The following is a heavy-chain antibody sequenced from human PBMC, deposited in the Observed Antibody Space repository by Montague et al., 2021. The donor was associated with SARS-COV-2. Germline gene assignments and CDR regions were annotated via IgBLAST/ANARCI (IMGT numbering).Heavy chain of an antibody. D-gene: IGHD3-10*01. Sequence: SETLSLTCTVSSDSVSSGKYFWTWIRQPPGKGLEWIGYIFYTGSANYNPSLKSRVTISVDTSNNQFSLKLTSMSAADTAVYYCARVGNYLGVYWGRGILVTVSS. J-gene: IGHJ4*02. CDR1: SDSVSSGKYF. CDR3: ARVGNYLGVY. CDR2: IFYTGSA. V-gene: IGHV4-61*01.